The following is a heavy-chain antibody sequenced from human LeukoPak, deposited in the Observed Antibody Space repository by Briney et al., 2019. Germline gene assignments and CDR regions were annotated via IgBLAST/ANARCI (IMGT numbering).Heavy chain of an antibody. J-gene: IGHJ3*02. D-gene: IGHD1-26*01. CDR1: GGSISRNSDY. Sequence: SETLSLTCSVSGGSISRNSDYWGWIRQPPGKGLEWIGSIYYSGSTYYNPSLKSRVTISVDTSKNQFSLKLSSVTAADTAVYYCARQGGSYYFAFDIWGQGTMVTVSS. V-gene: IGHV4-39*01. CDR3: ARQGGSYYFAFDI. CDR2: IYYSGST.